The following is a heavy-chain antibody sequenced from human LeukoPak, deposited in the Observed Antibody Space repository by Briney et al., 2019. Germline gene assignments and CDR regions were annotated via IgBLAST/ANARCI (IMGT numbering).Heavy chain of an antibody. CDR2: ISWNSGST. D-gene: IGHD5-12*01. CDR3: AKVGSVSYEGY. Sequence: GGSLRLSCAASGFTFSDHYMHWVRQAPGKGLEWVSGISWNSGSTYYADSVKGRFTTSRDNSKNTLYLQMNSLRAEDTAVYYCAKVGSVSYEGYWGQGTLVTVSS. V-gene: IGHV3-23*01. J-gene: IGHJ4*02. CDR1: GFTFSDHY.